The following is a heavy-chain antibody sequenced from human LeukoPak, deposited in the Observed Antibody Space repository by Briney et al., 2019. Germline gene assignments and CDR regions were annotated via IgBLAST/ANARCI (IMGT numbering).Heavy chain of an antibody. V-gene: IGHV4-59*08. J-gene: IGHJ4*02. CDR1: GGXISSYY. CDR2: IYYSGST. D-gene: IGHD6-13*01. Sequence: PSETLSLTCTVSGGXISSYYWSWIRQPPGKGLEWIGYIYYSGSTNYNPSLKSRVTISVDTSKNQFSLKLSSVTAADTAVYYCARRNVYSSSWDYFDYWGQGTLVTVSS. CDR3: ARRNVYSSSWDYFDY.